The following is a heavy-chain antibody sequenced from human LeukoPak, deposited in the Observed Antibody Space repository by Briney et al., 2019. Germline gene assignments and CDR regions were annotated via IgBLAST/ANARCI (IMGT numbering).Heavy chain of an antibody. Sequence: GGSLRLSCAISGFIFNTNGMNWVRQSRGKGLEWLATIAGGDESTYYADSVKGRFAISRDNPKNTVFLHMNSLRVEDTAVYYCARGVYWSLDYWGQGTPVTVSS. V-gene: IGHV3-23*01. CDR2: IAGGDEST. J-gene: IGHJ4*02. CDR3: ARGVYWSLDY. D-gene: IGHD1-1*01. CDR1: GFIFNTNG.